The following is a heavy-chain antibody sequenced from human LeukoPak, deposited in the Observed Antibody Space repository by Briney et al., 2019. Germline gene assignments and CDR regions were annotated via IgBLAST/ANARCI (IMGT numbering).Heavy chain of an antibody. D-gene: IGHD3-10*01. J-gene: IGHJ6*02. V-gene: IGHV3-74*01. CDR1: AFNFTAYW. CDR2: INSDGSTT. Sequence: QSGGSLRLSCASSAFNFTAYWMHWVRQDPRKGLLWVARINSDGSTTNYADSVEGRFTISRDNSKNTLYLQMNSLRDEDTAIYYCAKVPYSDYGSGRPPFMDAWGQGTTVAISS. CDR3: AKVPYSDYGSGRPPFMDA.